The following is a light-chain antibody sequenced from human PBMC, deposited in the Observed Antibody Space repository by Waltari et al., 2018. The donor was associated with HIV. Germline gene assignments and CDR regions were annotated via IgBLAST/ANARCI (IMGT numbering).Light chain of an antibody. CDR1: RSDVGYYNY. J-gene: IGLJ3*02. V-gene: IGLV2-14*03. CDR2: DVT. Sequence: QSALTQPASVSGSPGQSITISCTGSRSDVGYYNYVSWYQQHPGKAPKLIIFDVTKRPSGVSNRFSGSKSGHTASLTISGLQPEDEADYYCCSYTTSITFVFGGVTKLTVL. CDR3: CSYTTSITFV.